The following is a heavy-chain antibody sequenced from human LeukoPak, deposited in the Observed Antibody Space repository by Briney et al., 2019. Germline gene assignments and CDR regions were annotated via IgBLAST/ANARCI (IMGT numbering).Heavy chain of an antibody. V-gene: IGHV3-48*04. CDR1: GLPLWTSC. CDR2: ISSYTVIV. CDR3: AKDPHSSGWYWRWSD. Sequence: GGSLTLPCAPSGLPLWTSCVRGAPQSPGKALVCLSYISSYTVIVHMDSVKRRFTISRDNANNSLYLKMNSLRAEDTAVYYCAKDPHSSGWYWRWSDWGQGTLVTVSS. D-gene: IGHD6-19*01. J-gene: IGHJ4*02.